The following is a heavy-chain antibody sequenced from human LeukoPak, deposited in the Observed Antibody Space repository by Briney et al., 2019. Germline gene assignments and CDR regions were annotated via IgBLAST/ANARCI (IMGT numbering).Heavy chain of an antibody. Sequence: PGGSLRLSCEGSGFNFSNYAMNWVRQPPGKGMEWVSVTSSDGSLEFYVDSVNGRFSISRDNSKNTLYLQMNRLRAEDTAIYYCVKDIWLGDGFDSWGRGTLVTVSS. D-gene: IGHD3-10*01. J-gene: IGHJ4*02. CDR2: TSSDGSLE. CDR3: VKDIWLGDGFDS. V-gene: IGHV3-30*18. CDR1: GFNFSNYA.